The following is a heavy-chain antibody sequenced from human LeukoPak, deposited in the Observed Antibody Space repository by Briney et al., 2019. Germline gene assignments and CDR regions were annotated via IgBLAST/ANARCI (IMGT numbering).Heavy chain of an antibody. V-gene: IGHV1-24*01. D-gene: IGHD5-18*01. Sequence: ASVKVSCKVSGYTLTELSMHWVRQAPGKGLEWMGGFDPEDGETIYAQKFQGRVTMTEDTSTDTAYMELSSLRSEDTAVYYCATGVPTSTAMAWYNWFDPWGQGTLVTVSP. CDR2: FDPEDGET. J-gene: IGHJ5*02. CDR3: ATGVPTSTAMAWYNWFDP. CDR1: GYTLTELS.